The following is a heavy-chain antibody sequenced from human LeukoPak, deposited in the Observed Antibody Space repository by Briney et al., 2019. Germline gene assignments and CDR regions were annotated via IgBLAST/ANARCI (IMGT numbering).Heavy chain of an antibody. CDR1: GFTFSIYA. CDR3: ARDSSELLWFGELLSYFDY. CDR2: ISGSGGGT. Sequence: GGSLRLSCAASGFTFSIYAMSWVRQAPGKGLEWVSAISGSGGGTHYADSVKGRFTISRDNAKNSLYLQMNSLRAEDTAVYYCARDSSELLWFGELLSYFDYWGQGTLVTVSS. V-gene: IGHV3-23*01. J-gene: IGHJ4*02. D-gene: IGHD3-10*01.